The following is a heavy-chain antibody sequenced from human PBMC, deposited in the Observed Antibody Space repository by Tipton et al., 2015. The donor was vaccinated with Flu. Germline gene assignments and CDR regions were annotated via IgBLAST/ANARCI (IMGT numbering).Heavy chain of an antibody. D-gene: IGHD3-16*01. Sequence: QLVQSGAEVKKPGASMKVSCKASGYTFTSYYMHWVRQAPGQGLEWMGIINPSGGSTSYAQKFQGRVTMTRDTSTSTVYMELSSLRSEDTAVYYCAKRGGYGDYPYGMDVWGQGTTVTVSS. J-gene: IGHJ6*02. CDR2: INPSGGST. CDR3: AKRGGYGDYPYGMDV. V-gene: IGHV1-46*01. CDR1: GYTFTSYY.